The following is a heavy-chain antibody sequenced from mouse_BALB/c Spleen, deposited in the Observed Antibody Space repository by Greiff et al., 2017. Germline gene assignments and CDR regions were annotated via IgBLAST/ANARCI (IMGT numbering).Heavy chain of an antibody. CDR2: ISDGGSYT. CDR1: GFTFSDYY. V-gene: IGHV5-4*02. J-gene: IGHJ4*01. Sequence: EVKLVESGGGLVKPGGSLKLSCAASGFTFSDYYMYWVRQTPEKRLEWVATISDGGSYTYYPDSVKGRFTISRDNAKNNLYLQMSSLKSEDTAMYYCARGSHYYGYNYAMDYWGQGTSVTVSS. D-gene: IGHD1-2*01. CDR3: ARGSHYYGYNYAMDY.